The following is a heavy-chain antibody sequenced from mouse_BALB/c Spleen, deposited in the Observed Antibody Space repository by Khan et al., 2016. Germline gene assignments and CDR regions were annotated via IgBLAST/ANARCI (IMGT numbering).Heavy chain of an antibody. CDR3: ARGITLYYAMDY. CDR1: GYSITSNNY. J-gene: IGHJ4*01. Sequence: EVQLQESGPGLVKPSQSLSLTCSVTGYSITSNNYWNWIRQFPGNKLEWMGYISYDGSNNYNPSLKNRISITRDTSKNQFFLKLNSVTPEDTATCYCARGITLYYAMDYWSQGTSVTVSS. CDR2: ISYDGSN. V-gene: IGHV3-6*02.